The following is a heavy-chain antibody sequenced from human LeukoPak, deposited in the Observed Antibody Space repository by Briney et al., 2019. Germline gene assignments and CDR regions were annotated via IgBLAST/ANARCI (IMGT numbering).Heavy chain of an antibody. Sequence: PGGSLRLTCAASGFTFSSYAMSWVRQAPGKGLEWVSAISGSGGSTYYADSLKGRFTISRDNSKNTLYLQMNSLRAEDTAVYYCAKDDYYYDSSGYSGWFDPWGQGTLVTVSS. D-gene: IGHD3-22*01. CDR2: ISGSGGST. CDR1: GFTFSSYA. J-gene: IGHJ5*02. V-gene: IGHV3-23*01. CDR3: AKDDYYYDSSGYSGWFDP.